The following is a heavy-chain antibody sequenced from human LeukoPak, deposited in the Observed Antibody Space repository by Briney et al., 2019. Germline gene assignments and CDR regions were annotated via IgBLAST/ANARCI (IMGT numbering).Heavy chain of an antibody. CDR3: ARVGPRLPSAGWFDP. Sequence: SETLSLTCTVSGGSISSSSYYWGWIRQPPGKGLEWIGSIYYSGSTYYNPSLKSRVTISVDTSQNQFSLKLSSVTAADTAVYYCARVGPRLPSAGWFDPWGQGTLVTVSS. CDR2: IYYSGST. CDR1: GGSISSSSYY. J-gene: IGHJ5*02. V-gene: IGHV4-39*07. D-gene: IGHD6-19*01.